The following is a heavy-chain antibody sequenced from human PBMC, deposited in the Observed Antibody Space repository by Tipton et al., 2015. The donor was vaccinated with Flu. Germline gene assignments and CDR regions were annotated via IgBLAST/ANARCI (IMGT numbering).Heavy chain of an antibody. D-gene: IGHD6-19*01. J-gene: IGHJ6*02. CDR1: GFSFSNYD. Sequence: SLRLSCAASGFSFSNYDMNWVRQVPGKGLEWLAYITTSGSAIYYADSVRGRFTISRDNPKDSLQLQMNSLRVEDTAVYYCSRVRISGRPHYNYYGMDVWGQGTTVTVSS. CDR3: SRVRISGRPHYNYYGMDV. CDR2: ITTSGSAI. V-gene: IGHV3-48*03.